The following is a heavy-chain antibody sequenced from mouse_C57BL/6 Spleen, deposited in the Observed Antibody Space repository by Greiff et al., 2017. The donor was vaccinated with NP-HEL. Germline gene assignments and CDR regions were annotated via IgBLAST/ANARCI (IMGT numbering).Heavy chain of an antibody. J-gene: IGHJ2*01. Sequence: EVQLQQSGPGLVKPSQSLSLTCSVTGYSITSGYYWNWIRQFPGNKLEWMGYISYDGSNNYNPSLKNRISITRDTSKNQFFLKLNSVTTEDTATYYCVLIYYGYDGFDYWGQGTTLTVSS. CDR2: ISYDGSN. V-gene: IGHV3-6*01. CDR1: GYSITSGYY. CDR3: VLIYYGYDGFDY. D-gene: IGHD2-2*01.